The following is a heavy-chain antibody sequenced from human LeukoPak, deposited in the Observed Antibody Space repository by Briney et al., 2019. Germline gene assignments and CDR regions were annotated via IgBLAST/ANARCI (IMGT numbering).Heavy chain of an antibody. D-gene: IGHD3-3*01. CDR1: GFTFSSYA. CDR3: ARREYYDFWSGYSTHHYYYYMDV. CDR2: ISGSGGST. J-gene: IGHJ6*03. V-gene: IGHV3-23*01. Sequence: GGSLRLSCAASGFTFSSYAMSWVRQAPGKGLEWVSAISGSGGSTYYADSVKGRFTISRDNSKNTLYLQMNSLRAEDTAVYYCARREYYDFWSGYSTHHYYYYMDVWGKGTTVTVSS.